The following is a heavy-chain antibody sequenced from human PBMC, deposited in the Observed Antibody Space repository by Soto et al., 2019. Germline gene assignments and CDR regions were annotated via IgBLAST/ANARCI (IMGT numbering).Heavy chain of an antibody. D-gene: IGHD4-17*01. CDR3: ASGTTFDY. Sequence: SETLSLTCTVSGCSISSGGYYWSWIHPHPGKGLEWIGYIYYSGSTYYNPSLKSRVTIAVDTDKNQFSRKLSSVTAADTAVYYCASGTTFDYWGQGTLVTVSS. J-gene: IGHJ4*02. V-gene: IGHV4-31*03. CDR2: IYYSGST. CDR1: GCSISSGGYY.